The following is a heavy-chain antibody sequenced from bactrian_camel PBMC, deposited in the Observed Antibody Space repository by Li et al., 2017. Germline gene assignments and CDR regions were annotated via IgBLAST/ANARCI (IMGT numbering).Heavy chain of an antibody. V-gene: IGHV3S1*01. CDR3: AEGRGSRGEHCYSLNY. D-gene: IGHD6*01. J-gene: IGHJ4*01. Sequence: QLVESGGGSVQDGGSMRLSCAASRYPATQPCMGYFRQAPGKEREGVVAIHTTTDSTFYADSVKGRFTISQDSARNTVYLQMNNLQPEDTATYYCAEGRGSRGEHCYSLNYWGQGTQVTVS. CDR1: RYPATQPC. CDR2: IHTTTDST.